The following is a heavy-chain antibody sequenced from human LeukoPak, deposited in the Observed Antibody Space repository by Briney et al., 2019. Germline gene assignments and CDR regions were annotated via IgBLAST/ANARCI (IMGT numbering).Heavy chain of an antibody. CDR1: GFTFSSYA. D-gene: IGHD3-22*01. Sequence: RSLRLSCAASGFTFSSYAMYWVRQAPGRGLEWVAVISYDGSNKYYADSVKGRFTISRDNSKNTLYLQMNSLRAEDTAVYYCASSSSGYYFDYWGQGTLVTVSS. V-gene: IGHV3-30-3*01. J-gene: IGHJ4*02. CDR2: ISYDGSNK. CDR3: ASSSSGYYFDY.